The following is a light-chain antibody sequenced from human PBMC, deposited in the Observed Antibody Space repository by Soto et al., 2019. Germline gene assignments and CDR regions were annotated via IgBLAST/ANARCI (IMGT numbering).Light chain of an antibody. CDR3: SSYTASSTYV. J-gene: IGLJ1*01. Sequence: SDLNQPASVSGSPRQSLPISCTGTSSDVGGYNYVSWYQHHPGKAPKLMIFDVSNRPSGVSNRFSGSKSGNTASLTISGLQAEDEADYYCSSYTASSTYVFGTGTKVTVL. CDR1: SSDVGGYNY. V-gene: IGLV2-14*03. CDR2: DVS.